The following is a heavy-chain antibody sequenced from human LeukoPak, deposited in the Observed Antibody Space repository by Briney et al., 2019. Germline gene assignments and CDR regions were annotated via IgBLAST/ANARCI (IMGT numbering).Heavy chain of an antibody. CDR3: ARGGYTYGYS. V-gene: IGHV3-9*01. CDR2: ISWNSGSI. J-gene: IGHJ5*02. D-gene: IGHD5-18*01. CDR1: GFTFDDYA. Sequence: GGSLRLSCAASGFTFDDYAMHWVRQAPGKGLEWVSGISWNSGSIGYADSVKGRFTISRDNAKNSLYLQMNSLRADDTAVYYCARGGYTYGYSWGQGTLVSVSA.